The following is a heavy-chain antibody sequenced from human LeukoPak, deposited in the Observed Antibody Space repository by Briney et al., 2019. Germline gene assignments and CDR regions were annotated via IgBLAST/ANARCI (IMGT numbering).Heavy chain of an antibody. J-gene: IGHJ4*02. CDR2: IYSGGST. Sequence: GGSLRLSCAASGFTVSSNYMSWVRQAPGKGLEWVSVIYSGGSTYYADSVKGRFTISRDNSKNTLYLQMNSLRAEDTAVYFCARDVGGGDTFDYWGQGTLVTVSS. D-gene: IGHD2-21*02. CDR3: ARDVGGGDTFDY. V-gene: IGHV3-66*01. CDR1: GFTVSSNY.